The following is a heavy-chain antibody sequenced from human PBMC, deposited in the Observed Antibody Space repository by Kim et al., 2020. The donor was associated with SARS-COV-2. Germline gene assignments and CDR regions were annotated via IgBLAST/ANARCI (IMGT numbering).Heavy chain of an antibody. CDR2: IIPILGIA. D-gene: IGHD5-18*01. J-gene: IGHJ5*02. V-gene: IGHV1-69*04. CDR3: ARHPPALRGYSYPWFDP. CDR1: GGTFSSYA. Sequence: SVKVSCKASGGTFSSYAISWVRQAPGQGLEWMGRIIPILGIANYAQKFQGRVTITADKSTSTAYMELSSLRSEDTAVYYCARHPPALRGYSYPWFDPWGQGTLVTVSS.